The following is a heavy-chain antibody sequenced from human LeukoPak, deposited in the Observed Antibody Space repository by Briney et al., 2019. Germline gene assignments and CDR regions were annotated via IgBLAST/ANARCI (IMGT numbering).Heavy chain of an antibody. V-gene: IGHV1-2*02. CDR1: GYTFTSYN. D-gene: IGHD2-2*01. CDR2: INPNDGNT. CDR3: ARANFLYRSSTTCLFDY. J-gene: IGHJ4*02. Sequence: ASGKVSCKASGYTFTSYNITWVRQAPGQGFEWMGWINPNDGNTNYAQKFQGRVTMTRDTSISTAHMEVSRLRSDDTAVYYCARANFLYRSSTTCLFDYWGQGTLVTVSS.